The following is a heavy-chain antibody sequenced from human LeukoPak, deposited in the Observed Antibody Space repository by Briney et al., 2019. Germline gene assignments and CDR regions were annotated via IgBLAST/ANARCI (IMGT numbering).Heavy chain of an antibody. CDR2: INPNDGDT. CDR3: ARANFLYCSSTTCLFDY. D-gene: IGHD2-2*01. V-gene: IGHV1-2*02. Sequence: ASVRVSCKASGYTFTGYMRWVRQAPGQGFEWMGWINPNDGDTNYAQKFQGRVTMTRDTSISTAHMEVSRLRSDDTAVYYCARANFLYCSSTTCLFDYWGQGTLVTVSS. J-gene: IGHJ4*02. CDR1: GYTFTGY.